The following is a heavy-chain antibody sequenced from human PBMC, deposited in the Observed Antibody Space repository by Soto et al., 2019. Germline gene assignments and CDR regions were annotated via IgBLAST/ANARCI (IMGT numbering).Heavy chain of an antibody. CDR1: GGSIISNSYY. V-gene: IGHV4-39*01. J-gene: IGHJ4*02. Sequence: SETLSLTCAVSGGSIISNSYYWGWIRQPPGQGLEWIASIFHSGSTYYNPSLKSRVTVSVDTSKNQFSLSLASGPAPDTAVYYCARHFDYHSRWDLSRVDYWAQGTVVTVSS. D-gene: IGHD3-9*01. CDR2: IFHSGST. CDR3: ARHFDYHSRWDLSRVDY.